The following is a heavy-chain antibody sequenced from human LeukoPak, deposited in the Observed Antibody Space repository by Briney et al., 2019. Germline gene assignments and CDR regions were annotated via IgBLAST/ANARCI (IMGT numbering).Heavy chain of an antibody. V-gene: IGHV3-23*01. Sequence: SGGCLRLSCAASGFTFSSYAMSWVRQAPGKGLEWGSLINDSGGNTYYADSVKGRFTISRDNSKNTLFLQISSLRAEDTAVYYGAKTSAGIRGGYFDYWGQGTLVTVSS. J-gene: IGHJ4*02. CDR3: AKTSAGIRGGYFDY. D-gene: IGHD3-10*01. CDR1: GFTFSSYA. CDR2: INDSGGNT.